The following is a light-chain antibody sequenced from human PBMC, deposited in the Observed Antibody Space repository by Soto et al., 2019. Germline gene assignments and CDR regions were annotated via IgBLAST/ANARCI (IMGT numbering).Light chain of an antibody. CDR2: AAS. V-gene: IGKV1-39*01. CDR1: QSISSY. J-gene: IGKJ2*01. CDR3: QQSYSVPHT. Sequence: DIQMTQSPSSLSASVGDRVTITCRASQSISSYLNWYQQKPEKAPKLLIYAASSLQSGVPSRFSGSGSGPDFTLTISSLQPEDSATYYCQQSYSVPHTFGQGTRLEIK.